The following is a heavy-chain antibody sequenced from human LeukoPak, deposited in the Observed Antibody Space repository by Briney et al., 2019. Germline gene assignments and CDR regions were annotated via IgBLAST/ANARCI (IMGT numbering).Heavy chain of an antibody. V-gene: IGHV3-64D*09. CDR2: ISSNGGST. D-gene: IGHD4-17*01. CDR3: VKDNRDGDNLAWFDP. J-gene: IGHJ5*02. CDR1: GFAFSTYA. Sequence: SGGCLRLSCSASGFAFSTYAMHWVRQAPGGRLEYVSAISSNGGSTHYADPVKGRFTISRDNSKNTLYLQMSSLRPEDTAVYYCVKDNRDGDNLAWFDPWGQGTLVTSST.